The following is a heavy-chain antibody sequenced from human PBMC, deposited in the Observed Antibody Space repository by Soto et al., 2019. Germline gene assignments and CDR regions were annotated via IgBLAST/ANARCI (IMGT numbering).Heavy chain of an antibody. CDR1: GYTFSSYD. J-gene: IGHJ3*02. CDR2: MNPNSGNT. V-gene: IGHV1-8*01. D-gene: IGHD1-26*01. CDR3: ATERWEDAFEI. Sequence: ASVKVSCKASGYTFSSYDITWLRQATGQGLEWMGWMNPNSGNTGYAQKFQGRLTMTRNTSIGTAYMQLSSLRSEDTAVYYCATERWEDAFEIWGQGTMVTVTS.